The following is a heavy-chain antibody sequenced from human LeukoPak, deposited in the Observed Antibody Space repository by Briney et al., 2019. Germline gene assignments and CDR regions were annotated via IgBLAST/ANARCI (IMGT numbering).Heavy chain of an antibody. CDR3: ARDSPNYYDSSGYYTESPFDS. J-gene: IGHJ4*02. CDR1: GGSISSGSYY. CDR2: IYTSGST. D-gene: IGHD3-22*01. V-gene: IGHV4-61*02. Sequence: PSETLSLTCTVSGGSISSGSYYWNWIRQPAGKAREWIGRIYTSGSTNYNPSLKSRVTISVDTSKNQFSLKLSSVTAADTAVYYCARDSPNYYDSSGYYTESPFDSWGQGTLVTVSS.